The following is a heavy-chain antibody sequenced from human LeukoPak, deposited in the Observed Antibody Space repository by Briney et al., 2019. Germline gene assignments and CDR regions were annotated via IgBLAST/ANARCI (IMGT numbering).Heavy chain of an antibody. J-gene: IGHJ5*02. CDR3: ARDRSGSYPNWFDP. V-gene: IGHV3-23*01. CDR1: GFTFSSYG. D-gene: IGHD3-10*01. Sequence: GGSLRLSCAASGFTFSSYGMSWVRQAPGKGLEWVSAITGNGANTFYADSVKGRFTISRDNSKNTMYLQINSLRAEDTALYYCARDRSGSYPNWFDPWGQGTLVTVSS. CDR2: ITGNGANT.